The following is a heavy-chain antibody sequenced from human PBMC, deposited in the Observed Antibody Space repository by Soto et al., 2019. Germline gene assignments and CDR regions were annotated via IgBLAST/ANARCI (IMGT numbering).Heavy chain of an antibody. V-gene: IGHV4-31*03. Sequence: SETLSLTCTVSGDSISVGTYYWSWIRQHPGKGLEWIGYIFGSGTTEYNPSLRSRLTISIDTSKNQFSLKLTSVNDADTAVYYCAIGLPEWSNDKWGQGTLVTVSS. CDR1: GDSISVGTYY. D-gene: IGHD2-8*01. CDR2: IFGSGTT. CDR3: AIGLPEWSNDK. J-gene: IGHJ4*02.